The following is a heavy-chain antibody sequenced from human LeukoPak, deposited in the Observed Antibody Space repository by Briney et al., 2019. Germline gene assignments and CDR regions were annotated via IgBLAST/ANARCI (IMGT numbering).Heavy chain of an antibody. CDR1: GFTFSTHW. V-gene: IGHV3-7*01. CDR2: IKEDGSEK. J-gene: IGHJ3*01. CDR3: VRDQGYCTSASCRGDAFDV. Sequence: PGGSLRLSCAASGFTFSTHWMSWVRQPPGKGLEWVAKIKEDGSEKYYVDSVKGRFTISRDNAKNSLSLQMHSLRDEDTAVYYCVRDQGYCTSASCRGDAFDVWGQGSMVSVSS. D-gene: IGHD2-2*01.